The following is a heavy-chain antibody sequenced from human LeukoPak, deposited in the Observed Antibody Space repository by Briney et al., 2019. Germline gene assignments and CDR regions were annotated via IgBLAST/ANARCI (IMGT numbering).Heavy chain of an antibody. Sequence: SETLSLTCTVSGYSINDGYFWGWIRQPPGKGLEWIGHIYLSGSTYYNPSLRSRVTLSVDPSNNQLSLTFTSVTAADTAVYFCARSGHNGYDYQFYFDYWGQGSLVTVSS. D-gene: IGHD5-12*01. J-gene: IGHJ4*02. CDR2: IYLSGST. CDR1: GYSINDGYF. V-gene: IGHV4-38-2*02. CDR3: ARSGHNGYDYQFYFDY.